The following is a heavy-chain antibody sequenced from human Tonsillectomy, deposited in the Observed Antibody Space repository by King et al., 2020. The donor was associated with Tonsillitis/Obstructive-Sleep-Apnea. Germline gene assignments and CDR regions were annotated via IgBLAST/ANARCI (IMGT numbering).Heavy chain of an antibody. Sequence: VQLQESGPGLVRPSQTLSLTCTVSGDSITSRGSYWSWIRQHPGKGLEWIGFISHSGSTFYSPSLKSRISMSLSPSENQFSLQLTSVTAADTAVYYCGRDKGYSGRLDTWGQGTLVSVSS. CDR2: ISHSGST. J-gene: IGHJ4*02. CDR3: GRDKGYSGRLDT. V-gene: IGHV4-31*03. D-gene: IGHD1-26*01. CDR1: GDSITSRGSY.